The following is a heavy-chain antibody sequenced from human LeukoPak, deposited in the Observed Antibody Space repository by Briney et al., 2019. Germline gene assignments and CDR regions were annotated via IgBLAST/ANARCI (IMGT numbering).Heavy chain of an antibody. J-gene: IGHJ4*02. Sequence: PGKSLRLSCAASGFTFSSYGMHWVRQAPGKGLEWVAVISYDGSNKYYADSVKGRFTISRDNSKNTLYLQMNSRRAEDTAVYYCAKVGSSSSFGWGQGTLVTVSS. CDR1: GFTFSSYG. CDR3: AKVGSSSSFG. V-gene: IGHV3-30*18. D-gene: IGHD6-6*01. CDR2: ISYDGSNK.